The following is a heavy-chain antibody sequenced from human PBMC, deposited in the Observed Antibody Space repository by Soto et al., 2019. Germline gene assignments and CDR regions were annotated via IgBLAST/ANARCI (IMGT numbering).Heavy chain of an antibody. CDR2: ISYDETNE. D-gene: IGHD3-22*01. J-gene: IGHJ4*02. Sequence: QVQLVESGGGVVQPGRSLRLSCAASGFTFSRYSMHWVRQAPGKGLEWVAAISYDETNESYADSVKGRFTISRDISENTMFLQMSSLRPEDTAVYFCSRAPFDGSGYFAYWGQGTLVTVSS. CDR3: SRAPFDGSGYFAY. V-gene: IGHV3-30-3*01. CDR1: GFTFSRYS.